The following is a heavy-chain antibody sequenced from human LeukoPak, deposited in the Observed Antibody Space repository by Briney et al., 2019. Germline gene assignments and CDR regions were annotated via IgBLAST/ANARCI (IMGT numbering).Heavy chain of an antibody. CDR3: TGEYSSSIDFPTYFDY. J-gene: IGHJ4*02. V-gene: IGHV3-15*01. CDR2: IKSKTDGGTT. CDR1: GFTFTSAW. D-gene: IGHD6-6*01. Sequence: PGGSRRLSCAASGFTFTSAWMSWVRQAPGKGLEWVGRIKSKTDGGTTDYAAPVKGRFTISRDDSKNTLYLQMNSLKTEDTAVYYRTGEYSSSIDFPTYFDYWGQGTLVTVSS.